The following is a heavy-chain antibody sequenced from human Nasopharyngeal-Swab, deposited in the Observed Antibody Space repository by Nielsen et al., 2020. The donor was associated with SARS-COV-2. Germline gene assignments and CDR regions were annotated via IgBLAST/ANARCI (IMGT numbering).Heavy chain of an antibody. CDR2: IGGTGGST. V-gene: IGHV3-23*01. CDR1: GFTFSGYA. Sequence: GESLKISCAASGFTFSGYAMSWVRQAPGKGLEWVSAIGGTGGSTYYADSVKGRFTISRDNSKNTLYLQMNSLRAEDTAVYYCARETPTVTGSGFDYWGQGTLVTVSS. CDR3: ARETPTVTGSGFDY. J-gene: IGHJ4*02. D-gene: IGHD4-17*01.